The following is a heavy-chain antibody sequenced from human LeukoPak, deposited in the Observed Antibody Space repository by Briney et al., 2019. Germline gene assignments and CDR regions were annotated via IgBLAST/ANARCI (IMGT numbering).Heavy chain of an antibody. CDR2: INTDGSST. V-gene: IGHV3-74*01. D-gene: IGHD6-13*01. CDR1: GFTFSNHW. Sequence: HSGGSLRLSCAASGFTFSNHWMHWVRQAPGKGLVWVSRINTDGSSTTYADSVKGRFTISRDNAKNTLYLQMNSLRAEDTAVYYCARDLGGSSWYFSGAGDYFDYWGQGTLVTVSS. CDR3: ARDLGGSSWYFSGAGDYFDY. J-gene: IGHJ4*02.